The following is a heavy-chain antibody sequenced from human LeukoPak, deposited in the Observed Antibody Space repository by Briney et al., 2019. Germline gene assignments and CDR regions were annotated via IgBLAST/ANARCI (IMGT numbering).Heavy chain of an antibody. CDR2: TYYMSKWYN. Sequence: SQTLSLTCAISGDSVSSNSAAWNWIRQSPSRGLEWLGRTYYMSKWYNDYAVSVKSRITINPDTSKNQFSLQLNSVTPEDTAVYYCAREILCSGGSCYSVHYYYYMDVWGKGTTVTVSS. V-gene: IGHV6-1*01. CDR1: GDSVSSNSAA. CDR3: AREILCSGGSCYSVHYYYYMDV. D-gene: IGHD2-15*01. J-gene: IGHJ6*03.